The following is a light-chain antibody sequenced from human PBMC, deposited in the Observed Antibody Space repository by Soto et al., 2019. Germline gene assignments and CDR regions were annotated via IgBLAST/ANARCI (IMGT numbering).Light chain of an antibody. CDR1: QSVSSN. Sequence: EIVMTKSPATLSVSPGGRATLSCRASQSVSSNLAWYQQKPGQAPRLLIYGASARATGIPARFSGSGSGTEFTLTISSLQSEDFAVYYCQQYNDWPPLTFGGGTKVEIK. J-gene: IGKJ4*01. CDR3: QQYNDWPPLT. CDR2: GAS. V-gene: IGKV3-15*01.